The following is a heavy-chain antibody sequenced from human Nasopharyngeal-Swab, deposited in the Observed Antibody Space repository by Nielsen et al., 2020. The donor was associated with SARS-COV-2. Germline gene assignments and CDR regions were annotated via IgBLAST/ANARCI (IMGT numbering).Heavy chain of an antibody. V-gene: IGHV3-7*01. CDR2: IKQDGSEK. Sequence: VRQAPGKGLEWVANIKQDGSEKYYVDSVKGRFTISRDNAKNSLYLQMNSLRAEDTAVYYCARDLSSGTVSDYWGQGTLGTVSS. D-gene: IGHD4-17*01. J-gene: IGHJ4*02. CDR3: ARDLSSGTVSDY.